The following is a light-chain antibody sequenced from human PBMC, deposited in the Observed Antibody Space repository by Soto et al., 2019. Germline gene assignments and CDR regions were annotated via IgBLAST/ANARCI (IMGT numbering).Light chain of an antibody. CDR1: QSVSSY. V-gene: IGKV3-11*01. CDR3: LQYNSDYPWT. CDR2: DAS. Sequence: EIVLTQSPATLSLSPGERATLSCRASQSVSSYLAWYQQKPGQAPRLLIYDASNRATGVPSRFSGSGRGTEFTLTIGSLQPDDFATYYCLQYNSDYPWTFGQGTRVEIK. J-gene: IGKJ1*01.